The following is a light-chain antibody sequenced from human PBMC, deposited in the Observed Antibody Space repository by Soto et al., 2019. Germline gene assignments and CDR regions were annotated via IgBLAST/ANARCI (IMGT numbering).Light chain of an antibody. V-gene: IGKV3-20*01. J-gene: IGKJ1*01. Sequence: ESVLTQSPGTLSLSPGERATLSCWASQSVSSSYLAWYQQKPGQAPRLIIHGASSRATGIPDRYSGSGSGTDFTLTISRRAPEDFAVYYCQQYGSSPWTFGQGTKVEIK. CDR2: GAS. CDR3: QQYGSSPWT. CDR1: QSVSSSY.